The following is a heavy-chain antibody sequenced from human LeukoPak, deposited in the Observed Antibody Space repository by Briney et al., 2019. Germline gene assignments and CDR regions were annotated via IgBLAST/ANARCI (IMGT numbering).Heavy chain of an antibody. CDR1: GFTVNSNY. D-gene: IGHD3-3*01. J-gene: IGHJ4*02. CDR3: ARSRGGGITIFGAPRPAFDS. Sequence: GGSLRLSCTASGFTVNSNYISWFRQGPGKGLEWISYISNSASSIQYADSVKGRFTISRDNAENSLYLQMNSLRAEDTAVYYCARSRGGGITIFGAPRPAFDSWGQGTLVTVSS. V-gene: IGHV3-11*04. CDR2: ISNSASSI.